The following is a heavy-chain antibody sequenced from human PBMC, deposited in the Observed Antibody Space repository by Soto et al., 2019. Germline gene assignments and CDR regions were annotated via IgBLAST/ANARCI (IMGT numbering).Heavy chain of an antibody. J-gene: IGHJ4*02. CDR3: ETDGNYRLDH. D-gene: IGHD1-7*01. CDR1: AFSFSTSW. CDR2: INPDGRTI. V-gene: IGHV3-74*01. Sequence: PGGSLRLSCAASAFSFSTSWMHWVRQAPGEGLVWVSRINPDGRTINYADSVKGRFTISRDNAKNTLYLQMNILRVEDTAVYFCETDGNYRLDHWGLGTLVTVSS.